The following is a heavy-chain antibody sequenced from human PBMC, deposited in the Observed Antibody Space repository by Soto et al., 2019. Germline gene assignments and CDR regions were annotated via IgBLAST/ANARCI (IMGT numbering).Heavy chain of an antibody. Sequence: GESLKISGKGSGYSFTSYWIGWVRQMPGKGLEWMGIIYPGDSDTRYSPSFQGQVTISADKSISTAYLQWSSLKASDTAMYYCARQSSDSSGYYSLGVGYFDLWGRGTLVTVSS. J-gene: IGHJ2*01. CDR2: IYPGDSDT. V-gene: IGHV5-51*01. D-gene: IGHD3-22*01. CDR1: GYSFTSYW. CDR3: ARQSSDSSGYYSLGVGYFDL.